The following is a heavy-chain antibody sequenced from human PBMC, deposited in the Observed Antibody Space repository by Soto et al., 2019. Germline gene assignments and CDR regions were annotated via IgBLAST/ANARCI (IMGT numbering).Heavy chain of an antibody. CDR2: IIPIFGTT. CDR1: GAIFSGYS. Sequence: QVQLVQSGAEVKKPGSSVKVSCKTSGAIFSGYSISWVRQAPGQGLEWMGGIIPIFGTTNYAQRFHGRVTITADKSMSTVYMELYSLKSEDTAVYYCARDLGSGYDPGDYWGQGTLVTVSS. D-gene: IGHD5-12*01. CDR3: ARDLGSGYDPGDY. J-gene: IGHJ4*02. V-gene: IGHV1-69*14.